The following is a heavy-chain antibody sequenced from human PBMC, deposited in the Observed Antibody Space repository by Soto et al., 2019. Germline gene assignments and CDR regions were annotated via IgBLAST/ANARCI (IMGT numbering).Heavy chain of an antibody. D-gene: IGHD2-15*01. CDR3: ARFVGGGRKWYYYGMDV. CDR1: GYTFTSYG. V-gene: IGHV1-18*01. Sequence: QVQLVQSGAEVKKPGASVKVSCKASGYTFTSYGISWVRQAPGQGLEWMGWISAYNGNTNYAQKLQGRVTMTTDTSTSTACMELRSPRSDDTAVYYCARFVGGGRKWYYYGMDVWGQGTTVTVSS. CDR2: ISAYNGNT. J-gene: IGHJ6*02.